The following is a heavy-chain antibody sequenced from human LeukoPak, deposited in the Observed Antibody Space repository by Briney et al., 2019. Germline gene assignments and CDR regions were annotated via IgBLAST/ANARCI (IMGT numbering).Heavy chain of an antibody. CDR1: GGAFSGYY. CDR3: ARSSTIFVDY. V-gene: IGHV4-34*01. Sequence: PSETLSLTCAVYGGAFSGYYWIWIRQPPGKGLEWIGEINHSGSTNYNPSLKSRVTISVDTSKNQFSLKLSSVPAADTAVYYCARSSTIFVDYWGQGTLVTVSS. D-gene: IGHD3-3*01. CDR2: INHSGST. J-gene: IGHJ4*02.